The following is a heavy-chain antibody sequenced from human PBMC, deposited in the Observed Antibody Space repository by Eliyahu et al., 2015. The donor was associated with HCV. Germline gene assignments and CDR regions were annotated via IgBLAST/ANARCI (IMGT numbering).Heavy chain of an antibody. CDR2: INTDGSST. Sequence: EEQLVESGGGFVRPGGPLRLSCAASGFTFSGSWMYWVRQAPGKGLVWVSRINTDGSSTTYADSVKGRFTISRDNAKNTLYLQMNSLRTEDTAVYYCVRDSSSGWYSLWGQGTLVTVSS. D-gene: IGHD6-19*01. V-gene: IGHV3-74*03. CDR3: VRDSSSGWYSL. J-gene: IGHJ4*02. CDR1: GFTFSGSW.